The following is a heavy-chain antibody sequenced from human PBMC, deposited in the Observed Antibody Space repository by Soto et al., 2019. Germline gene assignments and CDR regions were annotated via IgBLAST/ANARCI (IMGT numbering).Heavy chain of an antibody. V-gene: IGHV4-30-4*01. CDR3: ARGSIVVVTAIRRYFDL. J-gene: IGHJ2*01. Sequence: PSETLSLTCTVSGGSISSGDYYWSWIRQPPGKGLEWIGYIYYSGSTYYNPSLKSRVTISVDTSKNQFSLKLSSVTAADTAVYYCARGSIVVVTAIRRYFDLWGRGNLVTVSS. D-gene: IGHD2-21*02. CDR1: GGSISSGDYY. CDR2: IYYSGST.